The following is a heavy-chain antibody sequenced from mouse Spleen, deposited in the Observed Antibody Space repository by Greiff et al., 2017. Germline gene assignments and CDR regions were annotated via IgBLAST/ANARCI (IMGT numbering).Heavy chain of an antibody. V-gene: IGHV3-6*02. J-gene: IGHJ1*01. CDR1: GYSITSGYY. CDR3: ASYYGNYGYFDV. D-gene: IGHD2-1*01. Sequence: EVKLMESGPGLVKPSQSLSLTCSVTGYSITSGYYWNWIRQFPGNKLEWMGYISYDGSNNYNPSLKNRISITRDTSKNQFFLKLNSVTTEDTATYYCASYYGNYGYFDVWGAGTTVTVSS. CDR2: ISYDGSN.